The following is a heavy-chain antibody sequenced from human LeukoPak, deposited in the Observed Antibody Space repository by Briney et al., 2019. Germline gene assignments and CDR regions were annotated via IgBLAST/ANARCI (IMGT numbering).Heavy chain of an antibody. CDR1: GFTFFNYW. D-gene: IGHD3-10*01. J-gene: IGHJ6*03. CDR2: IKQDGSEK. V-gene: IGHV3-7*01. CDR3: AKEGDRGEALYYYYMDV. Sequence: GGSLRLSCAASGFTFFNYWMSWVRQALGKGLEWVANIKQDGSEKLYLDSLKGRFTISRDNSKNALYLQMNSLRAEDTADYYCAKEGDRGEALYYYYMDVWGNGTTVTVSS.